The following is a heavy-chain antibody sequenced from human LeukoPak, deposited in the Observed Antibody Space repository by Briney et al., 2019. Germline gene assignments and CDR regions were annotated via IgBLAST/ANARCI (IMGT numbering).Heavy chain of an antibody. J-gene: IGHJ4*02. CDR3: ARDGFITMVRGVMDY. D-gene: IGHD3-10*01. CDR2: ISSSGSTI. V-gene: IGHV3-11*04. Sequence: GGSLRLSCAASGFTFSDYYMSWIRQAPGKGLEWVSYISSSGSTIYYADSVKGRFTISGDNAKNSLYLQMNSLRAEDTAVYYCARDGFITMVRGVMDYWGQGTLVTVSS. CDR1: GFTFSDYY.